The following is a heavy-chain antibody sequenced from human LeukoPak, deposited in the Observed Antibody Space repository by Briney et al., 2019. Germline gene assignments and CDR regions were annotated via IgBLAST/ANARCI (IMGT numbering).Heavy chain of an antibody. V-gene: IGHV5-51*01. Sequence: GESLKISCKGSGYSFTNNWIAWVRQMPGKGLEWMGIVHPANSDTRYSPSFQGQVTFSVDKDISTAHLQWSSLQASDSAMYYCARHDSSGRIPFDPWGQGALVTVSS. CDR2: VHPANSDT. J-gene: IGHJ5*02. CDR1: GYSFTNNW. CDR3: ARHDSSGRIPFDP. D-gene: IGHD3-22*01.